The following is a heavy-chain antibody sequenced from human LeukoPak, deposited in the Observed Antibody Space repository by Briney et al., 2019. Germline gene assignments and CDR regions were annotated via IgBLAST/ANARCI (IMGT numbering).Heavy chain of an antibody. V-gene: IGHV1-2*02. CDR3: ARDLRPANL. CDR1: GYTFTEHY. CDR2: IHPASGAT. Sequence: ASVKVSCKASGYTFTEHYIHWVRQAPGQGLDYIGWIHPASGATVSAQIFQGRATLTRDTSVRTVYMELSSLRSDDTAVYYCARDLRPANLWGQGTLVTVSS. D-gene: IGHD1-7*01. J-gene: IGHJ4*02.